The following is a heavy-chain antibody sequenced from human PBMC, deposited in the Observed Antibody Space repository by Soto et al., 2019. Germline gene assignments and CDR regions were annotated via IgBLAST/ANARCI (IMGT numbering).Heavy chain of an antibody. Sequence: GGSLRLSCAASGFIFSSFGMHWVRQAPGKGLEWVTHIWYDGSNTYYADSVKGRFTISRDNSRNTLYLQMNSLRAEDTAVYHCVRDLLGSGGHFDYWGQGTLVTVSS. D-gene: IGHD7-27*01. J-gene: IGHJ4*02. V-gene: IGHV3-33*01. CDR2: IWYDGSNT. CDR3: VRDLLGSGGHFDY. CDR1: GFIFSSFG.